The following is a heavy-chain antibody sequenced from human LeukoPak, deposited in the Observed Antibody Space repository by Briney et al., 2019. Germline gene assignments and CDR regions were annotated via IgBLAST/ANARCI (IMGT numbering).Heavy chain of an antibody. CDR3: ARRFVGATENWFDP. J-gene: IGHJ5*02. V-gene: IGHV4-39*01. CDR1: GGSISSSSYY. CDR2: IYYSGST. Sequence: PSETLSLTCTVSGGSISSSSYYWGLIRQPPGKGLEWIGSIYYSGSTYYNPSLKSRVTISVDASKSQFSLWLSSVTAADTAVYYCARRFVGATENWFDPWGQGTRVTVSS. D-gene: IGHD1-26*01.